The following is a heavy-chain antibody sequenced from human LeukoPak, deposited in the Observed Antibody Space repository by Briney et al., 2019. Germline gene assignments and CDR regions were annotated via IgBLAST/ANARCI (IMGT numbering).Heavy chain of an antibody. CDR2: ISYDGSNK. V-gene: IGHV3-30*04. CDR3: ARGYDY. CDR1: GFTFSSYA. J-gene: IGHJ4*02. Sequence: GGSLRLSCAASGFTFSSYAMHWVRQAPGKGLEWVAVISYDGSNKYYADSVKGRFTISRDNSKNTLYLQMNSLRAEDTAVYYCARGYDYWGQGTLVTVSS.